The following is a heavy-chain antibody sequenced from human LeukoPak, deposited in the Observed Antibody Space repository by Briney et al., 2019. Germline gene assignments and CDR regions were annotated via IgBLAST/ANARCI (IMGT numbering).Heavy chain of an antibody. CDR3: ARGGSQGVLDYFDY. CDR1: GFTFSDYY. Sequence: GGSLRLSCAASGFTFSDYYMTWIRQAPGKGLEWLSYIASPGEYRIYYADSVKGRFTISRDNGKNSLHLQMNSLRVEDTAVYYCARGGSQGVLDYFDYWGQGTLVTVSS. V-gene: IGHV3-11*01. D-gene: IGHD3-10*01. J-gene: IGHJ4*02. CDR2: IASPGEYRI.